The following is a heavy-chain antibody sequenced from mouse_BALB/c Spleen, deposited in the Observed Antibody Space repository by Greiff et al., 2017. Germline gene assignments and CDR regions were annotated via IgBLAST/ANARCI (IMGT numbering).Heavy chain of an antibody. CDR2: ISYSGST. J-gene: IGHJ4*01. D-gene: IGHD3-3*01. CDR1: GYSITSDYA. CDR3: ARRLGAMDY. V-gene: IGHV3-2*02. Sequence: EVQLQESGPGLVKPSQSLSLTCTVTGYSITSDYAWNWIRQFPGNKLEWMGYISYSGSTSYNPSLKSRISITRDTSKNQFFLQLNSVTTEDTATYYCARRLGAMDYWGQGTSVTVSS.